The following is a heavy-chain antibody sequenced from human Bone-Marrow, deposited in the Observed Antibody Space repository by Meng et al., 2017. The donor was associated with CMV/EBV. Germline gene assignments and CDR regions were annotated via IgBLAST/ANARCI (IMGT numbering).Heavy chain of an antibody. V-gene: IGHV1-69*02. CDR2: IIPILGIA. Sequence: SSVKVSCKASGGTFSSYTISWVRQAPGQGLEWMGRIIPILGIANYAQKFQGRVTITADKSTSTAYMELSSLRSEDTAVYYCARGFRGSGWYHWFDPWGQGTLVTVSS. J-gene: IGHJ5*02. D-gene: IGHD6-19*01. CDR1: GGTFSSYT. CDR3: ARGFRGSGWYHWFDP.